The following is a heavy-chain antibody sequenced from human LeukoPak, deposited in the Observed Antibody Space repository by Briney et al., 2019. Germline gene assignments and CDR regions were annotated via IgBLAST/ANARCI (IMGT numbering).Heavy chain of an antibody. J-gene: IGHJ4*02. CDR2: IYYTGST. V-gene: IGHV4-59*01. CDR3: AGSGYYKGNFDY. Sequence: SETLSLTCTVSGGSINGYYWSWIRQSPGKGLESLGYIYYTGSTNYNPSLKSRVTMSVDTSRNQFFLRLSSVTAADTAVYYCAGSGYYKGNFDYWGQGTLVTVSS. CDR1: GGSINGYY. D-gene: IGHD3-22*01.